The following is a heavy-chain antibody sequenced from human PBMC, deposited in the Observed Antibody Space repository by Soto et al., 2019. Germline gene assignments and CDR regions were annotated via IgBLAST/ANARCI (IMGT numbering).Heavy chain of an antibody. CDR3: ASHPREWLPPARDYYYGMDV. J-gene: IGHJ6*02. Sequence: QVQLVQSGAEVKKPGSSVKVSCKASGGTFSSYAISCVRQAPGQGLEWMGGIIPIFGTANYAQKFQGRVTITADKSTSTAYMELSSLRSEDTAVYYCASHPREWLPPARDYYYGMDVWGQGTTVTVSS. V-gene: IGHV1-69*06. CDR1: GGTFSSYA. D-gene: IGHD3-3*01. CDR2: IIPIFGTA.